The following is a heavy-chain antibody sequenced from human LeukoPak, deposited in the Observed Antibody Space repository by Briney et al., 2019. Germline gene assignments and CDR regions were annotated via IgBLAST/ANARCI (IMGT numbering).Heavy chain of an antibody. CDR1: GFTFSSYG. CDR3: ARDRLDYYYMDV. Sequence: GRSLRLSCATSGFTFSSYGVHWVRQAPGKRLEWVAVIWYDGSNKYYADSVKGRFTISRDNSKNTLYLQMNSLRAEDTAVYYCARDRLDYYYMDVWGKGTTVTVSS. V-gene: IGHV3-33*01. D-gene: IGHD3-16*01. J-gene: IGHJ6*03. CDR2: IWYDGSNK.